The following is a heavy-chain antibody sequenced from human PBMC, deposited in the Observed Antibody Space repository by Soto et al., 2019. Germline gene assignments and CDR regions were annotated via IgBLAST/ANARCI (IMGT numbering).Heavy chain of an antibody. CDR3: ARGSLVVVPARGPFDY. CDR2: IYPGDSDT. CDR1: GYSFTSYW. J-gene: IGHJ4*02. Sequence: GESLKISCKGSGYSFTSYWIGWVRQMPGKGLEWMGIIYPGDSDTRYSPSFQGQVTISADKSISTAYLQWSSLKASDTAMYYCARGSLVVVPARGPFDYWGQGTLVTVSS. V-gene: IGHV5-51*01. D-gene: IGHD2-2*01.